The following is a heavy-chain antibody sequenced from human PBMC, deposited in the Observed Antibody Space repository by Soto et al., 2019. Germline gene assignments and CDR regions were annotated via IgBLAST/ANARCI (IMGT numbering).Heavy chain of an antibody. J-gene: IGHJ4*02. CDR2: INHSGST. Sequence: SETVSLTCAVYGGSFSGYYWSWIRQPPGKGLEWIGEINHSGSTNYNPSLKSRVTISVDTSKNQFSLKLSSVTAADTAVYYCARGGYSHDYWGQGTLVTVSS. D-gene: IGHD6-13*01. CDR1: GGSFSGYY. CDR3: ARGGYSHDY. V-gene: IGHV4-34*01.